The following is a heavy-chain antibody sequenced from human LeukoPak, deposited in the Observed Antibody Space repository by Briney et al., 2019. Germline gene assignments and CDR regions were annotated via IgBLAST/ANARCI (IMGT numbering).Heavy chain of an antibody. CDR3: AREDWIYDILTGSSQYYNYYYMDV. J-gene: IGHJ6*03. V-gene: IGHV1-2*02. CDR1: GYTFTGYY. Sequence: ASVKVSCKASGYTFTGYYMHWVRQAPGQGLEWMGWINPNSGGTNYAQKFQGRVTMTRDTSISTAYMELSRLRSDDTAVYYCAREDWIYDILTGSSQYYNYYYMDVWGKGTTVTVSS. CDR2: INPNSGGT. D-gene: IGHD3-9*01.